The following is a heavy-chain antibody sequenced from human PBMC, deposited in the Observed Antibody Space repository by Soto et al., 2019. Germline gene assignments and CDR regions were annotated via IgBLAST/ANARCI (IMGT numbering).Heavy chain of an antibody. CDR3: ARRVRYYYDSSGYRVPGYFDY. V-gene: IGHV2-5*02. D-gene: IGHD3-22*01. CDR1: GFSLSTSGVG. CDR2: IYWDDDK. J-gene: IGHJ4*02. Sequence: QITLKESGPTLVKPTQTLTVTCTFSGFSLSTSGVGVGWIRQPPGKALEWLALIYWDDDKRNSPSLKSRLTITKDTSKNQVVLTMTNMDPVDTATYYCARRVRYYYDSSGYRVPGYFDYWGQGTLVTVSS.